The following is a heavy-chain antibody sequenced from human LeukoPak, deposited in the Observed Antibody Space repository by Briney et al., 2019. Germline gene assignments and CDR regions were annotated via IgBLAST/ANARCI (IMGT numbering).Heavy chain of an antibody. D-gene: IGHD6-19*01. CDR1: GFTFSSYA. J-gene: IGHJ4*02. CDR3: ASSAVAGTPFDY. CDR2: ISYDGSNK. V-gene: IGHV3-30-3*01. Sequence: GRSLRLSCAASGFTFSSYAMHWVRQAPGKGLEWVAVISYDGSNKYYADSVKGRFTISRDNSKNTLYLQMNSLRAEDTAVYYCASSAVAGTPFDYWAQGTLVTVSS.